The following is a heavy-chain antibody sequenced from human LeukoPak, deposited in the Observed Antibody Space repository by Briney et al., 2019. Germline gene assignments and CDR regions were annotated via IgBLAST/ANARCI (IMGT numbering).Heavy chain of an antibody. J-gene: IGHJ6*02. CDR1: GYTFSGYF. D-gene: IGHD4-11*01. V-gene: IGHV1-2*02. CDR3: ARAEGAVYGMDV. Sequence: GASVKVSCKASGYTFSGYFMHWVRQAPGQGLEWMGWINPNSGATNYAQKFQGRVTLTRETSISTAYMELNSLRSDDTTVFYCARAEGAVYGMDVWGQGTMVTVSS. CDR2: INPNSGAT.